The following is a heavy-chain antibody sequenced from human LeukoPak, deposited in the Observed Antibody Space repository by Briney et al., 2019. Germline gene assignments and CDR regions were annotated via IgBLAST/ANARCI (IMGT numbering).Heavy chain of an antibody. D-gene: IGHD3-3*01. CDR1: GGTFSSYA. Sequence: ASVKVSCKASGGTFSSYAISWVRQAPGQGLEWMGGIIPIFGTANYAQKFQGRVTITTDESTSTAYMELSSLRSEDTAVYYCARGQAFGVVTPTDYYYYMDVWGKGTTVTVSS. CDR3: ARGQAFGVVTPTDYYYYMDV. V-gene: IGHV1-69*05. J-gene: IGHJ6*03. CDR2: IIPIFGTA.